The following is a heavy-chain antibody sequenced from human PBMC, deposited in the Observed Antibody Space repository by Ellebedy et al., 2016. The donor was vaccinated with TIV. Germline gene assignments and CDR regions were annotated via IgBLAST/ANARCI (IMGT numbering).Heavy chain of an antibody. CDR1: GFTFSSYA. D-gene: IGHD3-22*01. V-gene: IGHV3-23*01. J-gene: IGHJ4*02. Sequence: PGGSLRLSCAASGFTFSSYAMSWVRQAPGKGLEWVSTISSTGTRTYYADSVEGRFIISRDNSKRTLDLQMNSLRAEDTAVYYCAKGRGGGSDSSAPRYYFDYWGLGTLVTVSS. CDR3: AKGRGGGSDSSAPRYYFDY. CDR2: ISSTGTRT.